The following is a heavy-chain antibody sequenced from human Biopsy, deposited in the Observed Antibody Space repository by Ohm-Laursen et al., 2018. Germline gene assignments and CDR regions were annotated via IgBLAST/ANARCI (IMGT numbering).Heavy chain of an antibody. CDR3: VLASFDY. CDR1: GYTFTTYY. CDR2: INPGGNST. Sequence: SVKVSCKVSGYTFTTYYIHWVRQAPGQGLEWMGIINPGGNSTAYTQNFQGRVTMTWDTSTTTVYMELSSLRSEDTAVYYCVLASFDYWGQGTLVTVSS. J-gene: IGHJ4*02. V-gene: IGHV1-46*01.